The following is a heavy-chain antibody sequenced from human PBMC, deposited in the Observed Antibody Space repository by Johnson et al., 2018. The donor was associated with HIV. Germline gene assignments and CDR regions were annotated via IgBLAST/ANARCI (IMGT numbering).Heavy chain of an antibody. CDR1: GFTFSSYG. CDR2: TNWNGGST. CDR3: AREGGYCSGGSCVNAFDI. V-gene: IGHV3-20*04. Sequence: VQLVESGGGVVQPGRSLRLSCAASGFTFSSYGMSWVRQAPGKGLEWVSGTNWNGGSTGYADSVKGRFSFPRDNAKNSLYLQMNSLRAEDTALYYCAREGGYCSGGSCVNAFDIWGQGTMVTVSS. J-gene: IGHJ3*02. D-gene: IGHD2-15*01.